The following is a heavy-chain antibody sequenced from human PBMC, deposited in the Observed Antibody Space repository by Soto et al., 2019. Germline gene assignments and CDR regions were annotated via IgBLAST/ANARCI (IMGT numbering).Heavy chain of an antibody. J-gene: IGHJ5*02. D-gene: IGHD6-13*01. CDR1: GFPFSSYW. Sequence: PGGSLRLSCAASGFPFSSYWMSWVRQAPGKGLEWVANIKQDGSEKYYVDSVKGRFTISRDNAKNSLYLQMNSLRAEDTAVYYCARHPERIAQIGWFDPWGQGTLVTVSS. CDR3: ARHPERIAQIGWFDP. V-gene: IGHV3-7*02. CDR2: IKQDGSEK.